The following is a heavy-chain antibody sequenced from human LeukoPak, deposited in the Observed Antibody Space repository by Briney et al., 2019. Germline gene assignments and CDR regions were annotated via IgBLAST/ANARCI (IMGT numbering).Heavy chain of an antibody. V-gene: IGHV3-23*01. Sequence: GGSLRLSCAASGFTFSDYAMTWVRQAPGKGLELFSSISGSGSRTYYTESVKGRFTISRDNSKNTLYLQMNSLRADETAIYYCASRPRADIGPLDFWGQGTLVTVSS. CDR1: GFTFSDYA. D-gene: IGHD1-14*01. CDR2: ISGSGSRT. J-gene: IGHJ4*02. CDR3: ASRPRADIGPLDF.